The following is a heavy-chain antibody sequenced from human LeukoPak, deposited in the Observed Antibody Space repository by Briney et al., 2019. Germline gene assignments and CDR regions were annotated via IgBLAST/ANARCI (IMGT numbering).Heavy chain of an antibody. CDR3: ASGGFIVRDVFDI. V-gene: IGHV4-38-2*02. Sequence: SETLSLTCTVSGYSISSGYYWGWIRQPPGKGLEWIGSIYHSGSTYYNPSLKSRVTISVDTSKNQFSLKLSSVTAADTAVHYFASGGFIVRDVFDIGAKG. D-gene: IGHD3-16*02. J-gene: IGHJ3*02. CDR1: GYSISSGYY. CDR2: IYHSGST.